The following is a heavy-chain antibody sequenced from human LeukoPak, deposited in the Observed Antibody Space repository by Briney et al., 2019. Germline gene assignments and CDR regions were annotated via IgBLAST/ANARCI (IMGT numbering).Heavy chain of an antibody. D-gene: IGHD1-1*01. V-gene: IGHV3-23*01. CDR2: ISDSGDST. Sequence: GGSLRLSCAASGFTFSSYAMNWVRQAPGKGLQWVSSISDSGDSTYYADSVKDRFTISRDTSTNTLFLQTNSLRAEDTALYYCAKRGVERVGDYHYYYYLDVWGKGTTVTVSS. CDR1: GFTFSSYA. CDR3: AKRGVERVGDYHYYYYLDV. J-gene: IGHJ6*03.